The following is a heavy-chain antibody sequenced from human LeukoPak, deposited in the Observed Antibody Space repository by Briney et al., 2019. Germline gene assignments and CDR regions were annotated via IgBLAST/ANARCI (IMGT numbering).Heavy chain of an antibody. J-gene: IGHJ4*02. V-gene: IGHV1-18*01. Sequence: ASVKVSCKASGYTFTTYDISWVRQAPGQGLEWMGWISSYNGNTNYAQKLQGRVTMTTDTSTSTAYMELRSLRSDDTALYYCARVLSPGITVAGLGVADYWGQGTLVTVPS. CDR2: ISSYNGNT. CDR1: GYTFTTYD. D-gene: IGHD6-19*01. CDR3: ARVLSPGITVAGLGVADY.